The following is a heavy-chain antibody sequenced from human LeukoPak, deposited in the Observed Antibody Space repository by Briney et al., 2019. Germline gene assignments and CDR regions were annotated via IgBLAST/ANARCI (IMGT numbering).Heavy chain of an antibody. CDR3: ARDMESRGWYDYSDS. J-gene: IGHJ4*02. CDR2: IKEDGSEK. V-gene: IGHV3-7*01. D-gene: IGHD6-19*01. Sequence: PGGSLRLSCAASGFTFSGYWMSWVRQAPGKGLEWVANIKEDGSEKYYVDSVKGRFTISRDNAKNSLYLQMDSLRADDTAVYYCARDMESRGWYDYSDSWGQGTLVTVSS. CDR1: GFTFSGYW.